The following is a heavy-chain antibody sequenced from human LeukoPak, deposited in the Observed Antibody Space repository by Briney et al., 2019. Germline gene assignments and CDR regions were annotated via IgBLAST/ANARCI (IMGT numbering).Heavy chain of an antibody. V-gene: IGHV3-23*01. CDR3: AKARLSTGWAYNDY. CDR2: VVGNGGTT. J-gene: IGHJ4*02. D-gene: IGHD6-19*01. Sequence: GSLRLSCAASGFTFSSYAMSWVRQAPGKGLEWVSAVVGNGGTTFYADSAKGRFTISRDNSKNTVYLQINSLRGEDTAVYYCAKARLSTGWAYNDYWGQGALVTVSS. CDR1: GFTFSSYA.